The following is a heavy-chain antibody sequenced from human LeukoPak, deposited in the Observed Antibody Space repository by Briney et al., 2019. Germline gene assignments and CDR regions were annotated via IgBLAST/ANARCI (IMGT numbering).Heavy chain of an antibody. Sequence: SETLSLTCAVYGGSFSGYYWSWIRQPPGKGLEWIGEINHSGSTNYNPSLKSRVTISVDASKNQFSLKLSSVTAADTAVYYCARLVRGWLMGLDPWGQGTLVTVSS. J-gene: IGHJ5*02. CDR2: INHSGST. D-gene: IGHD5-24*01. V-gene: IGHV4-34*01. CDR3: ARLVRGWLMGLDP. CDR1: GGSFSGYY.